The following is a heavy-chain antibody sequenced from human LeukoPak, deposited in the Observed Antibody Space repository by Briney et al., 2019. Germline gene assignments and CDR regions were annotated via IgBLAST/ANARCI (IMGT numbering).Heavy chain of an antibody. CDR2: ISSSSSTI. D-gene: IGHD6-13*01. Sequence: PGGSLRLSCAASGFTFSSYGMNWVRQAPGKGLEWVSYISSSSSTIYYADSVKGRFTISRDNAKNSLYLQMNSLRAEDTAVYYCARDPYSSSWDEDYWGQGTLVTVSS. CDR1: GFTFSSYG. V-gene: IGHV3-48*04. CDR3: ARDPYSSSWDEDY. J-gene: IGHJ4*02.